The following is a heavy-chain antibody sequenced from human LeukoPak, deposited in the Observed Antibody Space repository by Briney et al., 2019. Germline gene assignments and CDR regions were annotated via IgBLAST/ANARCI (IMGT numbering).Heavy chain of an antibody. V-gene: IGHV3-69-1*01. Sequence: GGSLRLSCAASGFTFNIYGMTWVRQAPGKGLEWGSSFGGGNDIHYADSVKGRFTGSRDNAKNSLYLQMNSLRAEDTAVYYCARDYYYDSSGYYPNFDYWGQGTLVTVSS. D-gene: IGHD3-22*01. J-gene: IGHJ4*02. CDR3: ARDYYYDSSGYYPNFDY. CDR2: FGGGNDI. CDR1: GFTFNIYG.